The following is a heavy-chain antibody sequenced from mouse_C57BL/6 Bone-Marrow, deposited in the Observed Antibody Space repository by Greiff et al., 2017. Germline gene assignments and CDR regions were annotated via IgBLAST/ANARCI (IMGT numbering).Heavy chain of an antibody. Sequence: EVKLQQSGPELVKPGASVKISCKASGYSFTDYNMNWVKQSNGKSLEWIGVINPNYGTTSYNQKFKGKATLTVDQSSSTAYMQLNRLTSEDSAVYYWAGTANWDYFDYWGKGTTLTVSS. CDR1: GYSFTDYN. J-gene: IGHJ2*01. CDR2: INPNYGTT. V-gene: IGHV1-39*01. CDR3: AGTANWDYFDY. D-gene: IGHD4-1*01.